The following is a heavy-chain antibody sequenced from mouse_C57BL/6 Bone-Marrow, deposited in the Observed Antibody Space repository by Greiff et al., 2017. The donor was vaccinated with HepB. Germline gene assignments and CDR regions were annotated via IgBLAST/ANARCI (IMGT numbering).Heavy chain of an antibody. V-gene: IGHV1-9*01. D-gene: IGHD1-1*01. CDR1: GYTFTGYW. CDR3: ASSGSGDYCAMDY. Sequence: QVQLQQSGAELMKPGASVKLSCKATGYTFTGYWIEWVKQRPGHGLEWIGEILPGSGGTNYNEKFKGKATFTADTSSSTAYMQHSSLTTEDSAVYYCASSGSGDYCAMDYWGQGTSVTVSS. CDR2: ILPGSGGT. J-gene: IGHJ4*01.